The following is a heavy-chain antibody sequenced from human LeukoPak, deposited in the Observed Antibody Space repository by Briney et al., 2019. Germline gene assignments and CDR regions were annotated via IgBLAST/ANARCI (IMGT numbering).Heavy chain of an antibody. CDR3: ARPKSGYSYGRVLDY. D-gene: IGHD5-18*01. CDR2: ISAYNGNT. Sequence: GASVKVSCKASGYTFTSYGISWVRQAPGQGLEWMGWISAYNGNTNYAQKLQGRVTMTTDTSTSTAYMELRSLRSDDTAVYYCARPKSGYSYGRVLDYWGQGTLVTVSS. V-gene: IGHV1-18*01. J-gene: IGHJ4*02. CDR1: GYTFTSYG.